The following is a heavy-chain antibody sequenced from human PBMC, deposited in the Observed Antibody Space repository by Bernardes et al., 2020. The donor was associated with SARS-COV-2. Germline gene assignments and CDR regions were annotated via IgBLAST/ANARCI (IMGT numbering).Heavy chain of an antibody. J-gene: IGHJ4*02. CDR1: GFTFSSSV. Sequence: GSLRLSCAASGFTFSSSVMNWVRQAPGKGLDWVSYISTGGSTKYYADSVKGRFTISRDNAKNSLYLQMNSLRAEDTAVYYCAREYTYGFDSWGQGTLVTVSS. D-gene: IGHD5-18*01. V-gene: IGHV3-48*03. CDR3: AREYTYGFDS. CDR2: ISTGGSTK.